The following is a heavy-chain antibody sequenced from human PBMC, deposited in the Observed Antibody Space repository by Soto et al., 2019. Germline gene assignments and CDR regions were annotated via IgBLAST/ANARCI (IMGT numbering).Heavy chain of an antibody. J-gene: IGHJ4*02. CDR1: GFTFDDYV. Sequence: EVQLLESGGGLVQPGRSLRLSCAASGFTFDDYVMHWVRQAPGKGLEWVAGISWNSAGIDYADSVKGRFTISRDNAKNSLYLQMENLKTEERALYYCVKDIRTDHFRYFDHWGQGTLVTVSS. CDR3: VKDIRTDHFRYFDH. V-gene: IGHV3-9*01. CDR2: ISWNSAGI.